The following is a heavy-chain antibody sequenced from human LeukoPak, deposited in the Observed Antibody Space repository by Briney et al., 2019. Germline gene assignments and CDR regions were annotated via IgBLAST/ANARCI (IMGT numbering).Heavy chain of an antibody. Sequence: ASVKVSCKASGYTFTGYYMHWVRQAPGQGLEWMGRINPNSGGTNYAQKFQGRVTMTRDTSISTAYMELSSLRSEDTAVYYCARVGGGSGYYLDHWGQGTLVTVSS. V-gene: IGHV1-2*06. CDR3: ARVGGGSGYYLDH. CDR2: INPNSGGT. CDR1: GYTFTGYY. D-gene: IGHD3-22*01. J-gene: IGHJ4*02.